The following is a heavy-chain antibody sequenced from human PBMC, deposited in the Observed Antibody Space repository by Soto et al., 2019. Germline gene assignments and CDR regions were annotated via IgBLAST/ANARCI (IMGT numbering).Heavy chain of an antibody. CDR3: AKEATFRLPNYYCYGMDV. Sequence: HPGGSLRLSCAASGFTFSSYGMHWVRQAPGKGLEWVAVISYDGSNKYYADSVKGRFTISRDNSKNTLYLQMNSLRAEGTAVYYCAKEATFRLPNYYCYGMDVWGQGTTVTVSS. J-gene: IGHJ6*02. D-gene: IGHD5-18*01. V-gene: IGHV3-30*18. CDR1: GFTFSSYG. CDR2: ISYDGSNK.